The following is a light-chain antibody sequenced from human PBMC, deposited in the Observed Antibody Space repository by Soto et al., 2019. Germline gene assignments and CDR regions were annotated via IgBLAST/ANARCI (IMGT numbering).Light chain of an antibody. Sequence: EIMMTQSPATLSVSPGESATLSCRASQSVRTHLAWYQQKPGQAPRLLIHGASTRATGIPDRFRGSGSGTEFTFTVSSLQSEDFAVYYCLQYNNWVPTFGQGTKVDIK. CDR3: LQYNNWVPT. CDR2: GAS. J-gene: IGKJ1*01. CDR1: QSVRTH. V-gene: IGKV3-15*01.